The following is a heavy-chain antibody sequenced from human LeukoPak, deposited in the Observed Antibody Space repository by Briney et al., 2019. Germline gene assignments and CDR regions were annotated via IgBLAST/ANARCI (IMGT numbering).Heavy chain of an antibody. CDR2: IYYSGST. CDR3: ARGETVTTSFDY. CDR1: GVSISSYY. V-gene: IGHV4-59*01. J-gene: IGHJ4*02. D-gene: IGHD4-17*01. Sequence: PSETLSLTCTVSGVSISSYYWSWIRQPPGKGLEWIGYIYYSGSTNYNPSLKSRVTISVDTSNNRFSLKLCSVTAADTAVYYCARGETVTTSFDYWGQGTLVTVSS.